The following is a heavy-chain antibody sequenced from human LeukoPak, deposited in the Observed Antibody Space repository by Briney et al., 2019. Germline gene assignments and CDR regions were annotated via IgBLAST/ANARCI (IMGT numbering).Heavy chain of an antibody. V-gene: IGHV1-24*01. D-gene: IGHD5-18*01. CDR2: FDPEDGET. J-gene: IGHJ4*02. CDR3: ATDGPYTAMVKGGDY. CDR1: GYTLTELS. Sequence: ASVKASCKVSGYTLTELSMHWVRQAPGKGLEWMGGFDPEDGETIYAQKFQGRVTMTEDTSTDTAYMELSSLRSEDTAVYYCATDGPYTAMVKGGDYWGQGTLVTVSS.